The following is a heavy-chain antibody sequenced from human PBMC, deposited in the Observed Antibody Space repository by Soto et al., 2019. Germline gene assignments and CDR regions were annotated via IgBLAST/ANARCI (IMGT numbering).Heavy chain of an antibody. Sequence: VSVKASCKASGYTFTCYSMHWVRQAPGQRLEWLGWINAGNGNTKYSQKFQGRVTITRDTSASTAYMKLSSLRSEDTAVYYCARGSGYYYWDDYWGQGTLVTVSS. CDR2: INAGNGNT. CDR3: ARGSGYYYWDDY. J-gene: IGHJ4*02. CDR1: GYTFTCYS. V-gene: IGHV1-3*01. D-gene: IGHD3-22*01.